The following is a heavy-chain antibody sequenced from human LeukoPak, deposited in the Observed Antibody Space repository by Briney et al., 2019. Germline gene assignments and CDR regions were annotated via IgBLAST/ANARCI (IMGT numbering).Heavy chain of an antibody. J-gene: IGHJ4*02. D-gene: IGHD5-18*01. CDR2: ISRSADNT. CDR1: GFTFSSYA. Sequence: GGSLRLSCAASGFTFSSYAMNWVRQAPGKGLEWVSGISRSADNTCYTDSVKGRFTISRDNSKNTLYLQMSSLRAEDTAVYYCAKDLENSFGYENVFDYWGQGTLVTVSS. V-gene: IGHV3-23*01. CDR3: AKDLENSFGYENVFDY.